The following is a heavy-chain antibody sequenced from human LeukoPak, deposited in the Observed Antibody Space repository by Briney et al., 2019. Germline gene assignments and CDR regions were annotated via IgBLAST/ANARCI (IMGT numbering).Heavy chain of an antibody. CDR1: GFPFSSYS. CDR3: ARSPIAARLLRYFQH. Sequence: GGSLRLSCAASGFPFSSYSMNWVRQAPGKGLEWVSSISSSSSSYIYYADSVNGRFTISRDNAKNSLYLQMNSLRAEDTAVYYCARSPIAARLLRYFQHWGQGTLVTVSS. J-gene: IGHJ1*01. CDR2: ISSSSSSYI. D-gene: IGHD6-6*01. V-gene: IGHV3-21*01.